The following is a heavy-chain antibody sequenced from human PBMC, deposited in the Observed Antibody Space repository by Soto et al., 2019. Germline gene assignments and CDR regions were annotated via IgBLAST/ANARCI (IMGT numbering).Heavy chain of an antibody. J-gene: IGHJ5*02. D-gene: IGHD3-3*01. CDR1: GGTFSTYA. CDR2: IHPILNKT. CDR3: ARDGVQFLYNTYFDT. V-gene: IGHV1-69*06. Sequence: QVQLVQSGADVKKPGSSVRVSCKASGGTFSTYAINWVRQAPGHGLEWMGVIHPILNKTHYAQNFQGRVTIIADKSTSTSYMELSSLRSEDTAVYYCARDGVQFLYNTYFDTWCQGTLVTVSS.